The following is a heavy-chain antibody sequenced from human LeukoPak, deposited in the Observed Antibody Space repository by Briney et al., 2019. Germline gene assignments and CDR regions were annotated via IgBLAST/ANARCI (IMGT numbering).Heavy chain of an antibody. Sequence: PSGTLSLTCAVSGDSISSSKWWSWVRQPPGKGLEWIGEIYHSGSTNYNPSLESRVTISIDTSKNQFSLKLSSVTAADTAVYYCARHQWVPAFDIWGQGTMVTVSS. CDR2: IYHSGST. CDR3: ARHQWVPAFDI. CDR1: GDSISSSKW. D-gene: IGHD1-26*01. J-gene: IGHJ3*02. V-gene: IGHV4-4*02.